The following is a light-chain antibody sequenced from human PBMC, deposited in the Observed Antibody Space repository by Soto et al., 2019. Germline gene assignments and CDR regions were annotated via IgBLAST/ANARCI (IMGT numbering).Light chain of an antibody. V-gene: IGLV2-8*01. CDR2: EVN. Sequence: QSVLTQPPSASGSPGQSVTISCTGASSDVGGYSYVSWYQQHPGKAPKLMICEVNKRPSGVPDRFSGSKFGNTASLTVSGLQAEDEADYYCSSYGGSNNLVFGGGTKVTVL. J-gene: IGLJ2*01. CDR3: SSYGGSNNLV. CDR1: SSDVGGYSY.